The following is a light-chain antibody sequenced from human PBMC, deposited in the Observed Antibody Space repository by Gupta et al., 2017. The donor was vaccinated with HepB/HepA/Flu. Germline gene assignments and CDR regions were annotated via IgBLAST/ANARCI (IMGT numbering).Light chain of an antibody. Sequence: DIQITQSPSSLSASVGDRVTITCRASQSISTYLNWYQQKPGKAPNLLISAASTLHGGVPSRFSGSGSGTDFTLTISSLQPDDFATYYCQQSYSSPPTFGGGTKVEI. CDR3: QQSYSSPPT. V-gene: IGKV1-39*01. CDR2: AAS. CDR1: QSISTY. J-gene: IGKJ4*01.